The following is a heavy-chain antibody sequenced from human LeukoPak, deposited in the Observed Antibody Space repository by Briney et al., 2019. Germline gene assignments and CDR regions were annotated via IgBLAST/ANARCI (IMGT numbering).Heavy chain of an antibody. CDR1: GFSLSRKY. V-gene: IGHV3-53*01. D-gene: IGHD3-10*01. J-gene: IGHJ4*02. Sequence: GGSLRLSCAAPGFSLSRKYMSWVRQGPGKGMEGGAVIYSGGRTDYADSVKGRFTISRDNSKNTLYLQMNSLRAEDTAVYYCARDGRDSGSYYSDYWGQGTLVTVSS. CDR2: IYSGGRT. CDR3: ARDGRDSGSYYSDY.